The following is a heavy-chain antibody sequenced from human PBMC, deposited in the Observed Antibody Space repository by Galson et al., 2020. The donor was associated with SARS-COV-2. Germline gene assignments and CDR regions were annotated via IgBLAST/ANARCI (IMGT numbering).Heavy chain of an antibody. CDR3: ARDDSSSWLGGIDY. CDR1: GFTFSSYS. J-gene: IGHJ4*02. V-gene: IGHV3-21*01. Sequence: GGSLRLSCAASGFTFSSYSMNWVRQAPGKGLEWVSSISSSSSYIYYADSVKGRFTISRDNAKNSLYLQMNSLRVEDTAVYYCARDDSSSWLGGIDYWGQGTLVTVSS. CDR2: ISSSSSYI. D-gene: IGHD6-13*01.